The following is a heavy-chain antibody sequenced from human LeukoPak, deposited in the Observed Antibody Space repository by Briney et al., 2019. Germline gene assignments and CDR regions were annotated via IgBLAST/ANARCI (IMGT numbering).Heavy chain of an antibody. J-gene: IGHJ4*02. CDR3: ARGRGWLQSTPFDY. D-gene: IGHD5-24*01. Sequence: SQTLSLTCTVSGGSISSGGYYWSWIRQHPGKGLEWIGYIYYSGSTNYNPSLKSRVTISVDTSKNQFSLKLSSVTAADTAVYYCARGRGWLQSTPFDYWGQGTLVTVSS. CDR2: IYYSGST. V-gene: IGHV4-31*03. CDR1: GGSISSGGYY.